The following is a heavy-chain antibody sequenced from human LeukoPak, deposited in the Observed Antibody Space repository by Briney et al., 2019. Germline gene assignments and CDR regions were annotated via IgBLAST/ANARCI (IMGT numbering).Heavy chain of an antibody. CDR3: AQRRRDAFDI. J-gene: IGHJ3*02. CDR2: IYWNDDK. V-gene: IGHV2-5*01. Sequence: SGPTLVKPTQTLTLTCTFSGFLLSTSGVGVGWIRQPPEKALEWHTLIYWNDDKRYSPSLKSRLTITKDTSKNQVVLTMTNMDPVDTATYYCAQRRRDAFDIWGQGTMVTVSS. CDR1: GFLLSTSGVG.